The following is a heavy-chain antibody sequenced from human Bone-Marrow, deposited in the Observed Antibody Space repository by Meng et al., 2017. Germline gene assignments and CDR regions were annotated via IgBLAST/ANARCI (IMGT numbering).Heavy chain of an antibody. CDR3: ARVAAAGEYYYYYGMDV. J-gene: IGHJ6*02. CDR2: INTNTGNP. D-gene: IGHD6-13*01. Sequence: ASVKVSCKSSGYTFTRYTINWVRQAPGQGLEWMGWINTNTGNPTYAQGFTGRFVFSLDTSVSTAYLQISSLKAEDTAVYYCARVAAAGEYYYYYGMDVWGQGTTVTVSS. V-gene: IGHV7-4-1*02. CDR1: GYTFTRYT.